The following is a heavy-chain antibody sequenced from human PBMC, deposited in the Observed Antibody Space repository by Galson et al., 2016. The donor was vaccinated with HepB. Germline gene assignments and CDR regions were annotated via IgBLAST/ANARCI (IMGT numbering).Heavy chain of an antibody. CDR2: ISWTSGSK. J-gene: IGHJ6*02. D-gene: IGHD7-27*01. CDR1: GFTLSNHW. CDR3: AKDIGQTGDHYYAMDV. Sequence: SLRLSCAASGFTLSNHWMTWVRQAPGKGLEWVSGISWTSGSKGYEDSVKARFTISKDNAKKTLFLQMDSLRVEDSALYYCAKDIGQTGDHYYAMDVWGQGTTVTVSS. V-gene: IGHV3-9*01.